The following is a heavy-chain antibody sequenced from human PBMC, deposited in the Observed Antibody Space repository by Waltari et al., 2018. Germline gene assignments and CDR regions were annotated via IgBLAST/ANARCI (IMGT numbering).Heavy chain of an antibody. CDR2: FIPVLCIE. V-gene: IGHV1-69*01. Sequence: QVQLEQSGAEVKKPGSSVRVSCTASGGTFTNFVLSWVRQAPGQGLEWMGGFIPVLCIENYEHNWQYRSTSTTHESTRTAYMEVSSLTSEDTAIYYCGRGRHYFDDSGYPSNYYGDVWGQGTTVTVAS. J-gene: IGHJ6*02. CDR3: GRGRHYFDDSGYPSNYYGDV. CDR1: GGTFTNFV. D-gene: IGHD3-22*01.